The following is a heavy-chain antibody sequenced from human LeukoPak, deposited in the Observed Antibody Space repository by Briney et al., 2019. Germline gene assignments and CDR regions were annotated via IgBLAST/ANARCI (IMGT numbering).Heavy chain of an antibody. Sequence: PGGSLRLSCAASGFTFRIYAMSCVRQAPGKGLEWVSAISGSGFMTYYADSVKGRFTISRDISKNTLYLQMHSLRANDTAVYYCARGSGSGYCPFHYWGQGTLVTVSS. D-gene: IGHD3-22*01. CDR3: ARGSGSGYCPFHY. V-gene: IGHV3-23*01. CDR1: GFTFRIYA. J-gene: IGHJ4*02. CDR2: ISGSGFMT.